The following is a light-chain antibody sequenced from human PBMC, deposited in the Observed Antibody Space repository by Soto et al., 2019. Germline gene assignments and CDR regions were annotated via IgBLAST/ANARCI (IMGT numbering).Light chain of an antibody. CDR1: QSPLHSNGYNY. V-gene: IGKV2-28*01. Sequence: DIVMTQSPLSLPVTPGEPASISCRSSQSPLHSNGYNYLDWFLQKPGQSPQLLIYMGSNRASGVPDRFRGSGSGTDFTLKISRVEAEDVGIYYCMQALQSPLTFGGGTKVEI. CDR3: MQALQSPLT. J-gene: IGKJ4*01. CDR2: MGS.